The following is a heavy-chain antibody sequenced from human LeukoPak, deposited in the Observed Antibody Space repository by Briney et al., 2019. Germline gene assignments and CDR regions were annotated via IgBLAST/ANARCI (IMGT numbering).Heavy chain of an antibody. Sequence: ASVKVSCKVSGYTLTELSMHWVRQAPGKGLEWMGGFDPEDGETIYAQKFQGRVAMTEDTSTDTAYMELSSLRSEDTAVYYCACPRQIYYYYGMDVWGQGTTVTVSS. J-gene: IGHJ6*02. CDR2: FDPEDGET. CDR1: GYTLTELS. V-gene: IGHV1-24*01. CDR3: ACPRQIYYYYGMDV.